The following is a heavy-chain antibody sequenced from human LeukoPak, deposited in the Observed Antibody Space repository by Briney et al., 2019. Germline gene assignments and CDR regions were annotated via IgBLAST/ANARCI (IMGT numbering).Heavy chain of an antibody. J-gene: IGHJ4*02. CDR3: TREAFYASGWYSLFGY. Sequence: GGSLRLSCAASGFTFSTYSMNWVRQAPGKGLEWVSSITGSSGRTYYADSVKGRFTISRDNSKNTLFLQMNSLRADDTAVYYCTREAFYASGWYSLFGYWGQGTLVTVSS. V-gene: IGHV3-23*01. CDR2: ITGSSGRT. D-gene: IGHD6-19*01. CDR1: GFTFSTYS.